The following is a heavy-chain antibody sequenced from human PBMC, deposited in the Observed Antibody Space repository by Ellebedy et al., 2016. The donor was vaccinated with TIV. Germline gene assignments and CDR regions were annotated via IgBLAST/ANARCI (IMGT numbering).Heavy chain of an antibody. D-gene: IGHD5-18*01. J-gene: IGHJ4*02. CDR2: IYSGGST. V-gene: IGHV3-53*05. CDR1: GFTVSSNY. CDR3: ARDLYSYGYSPFDY. Sequence: GGSLRLSCAASGFTVSSNYMSWVRQAPGKGLEWVSVIYSGGSTYYADSVKGRFTISRDNSKNTLYLQMGSLRAEDMAVYYCARDLYSYGYSPFDYWGQGTLVTVSS.